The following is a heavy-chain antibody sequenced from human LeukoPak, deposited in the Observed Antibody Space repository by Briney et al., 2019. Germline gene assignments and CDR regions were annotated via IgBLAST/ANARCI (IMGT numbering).Heavy chain of an antibody. CDR2: ISAYNGKT. V-gene: IGHV1-18*04. CDR1: GYTFTNYA. CDR3: AREFWCNDNNCYLSSFDI. J-gene: IGHJ3*02. Sequence: ASVTVSCTASGYTFTNYAIIWVRQAPGQGLEWMAYISAYNGKTEYAQKIQGRVTLTTDTSTNTAYMELSSLRSDDTAVYYCAREFWCNDNNCYLSSFDIWGQGTVVTVSS. D-gene: IGHD1-20*01.